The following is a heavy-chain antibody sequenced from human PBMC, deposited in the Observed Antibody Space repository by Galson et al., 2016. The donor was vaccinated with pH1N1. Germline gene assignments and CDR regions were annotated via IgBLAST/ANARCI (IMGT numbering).Heavy chain of an antibody. J-gene: IGHJ4*02. CDR3: IRDLGRLRDY. CDR1: GYTFTREY. Sequence: VKVSRKASGYTFTREYIHWVRQAPGQGLEWMGVIDPSNGGTTYSQNFQGLVTMTRDTSTNTVYMELSGLKSEDTAVYFCIRDLGRLRDYWGQGTLVTVSS. V-gene: IGHV1-46*01. D-gene: IGHD7-27*01. CDR2: IDPSNGGT.